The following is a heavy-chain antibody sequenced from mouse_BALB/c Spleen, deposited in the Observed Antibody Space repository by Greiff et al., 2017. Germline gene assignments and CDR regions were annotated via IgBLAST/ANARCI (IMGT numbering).Heavy chain of an antibody. Sequence: VQLQQSGAELVRPGTSVKVSCKASGYAFTNYLIEWVKQRPGQGLEWIGVINPGSGGTNYNEKFKGKATLTADKSSSTAYMQLSSLTSDDSAVYFCARRDPLDGYYGFAYWGQGTLVTVSA. V-gene: IGHV1-54*01. CDR1: GYAFTNYL. CDR3: ARRDPLDGYYGFAY. J-gene: IGHJ3*01. CDR2: INPGSGGT. D-gene: IGHD2-3*01.